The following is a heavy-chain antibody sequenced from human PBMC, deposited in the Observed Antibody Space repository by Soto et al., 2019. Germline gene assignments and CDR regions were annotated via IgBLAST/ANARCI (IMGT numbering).Heavy chain of an antibody. CDR2: INAGNGNT. J-gene: IGHJ5*02. CDR3: ARETGRGIVVVPAAKGINWFDP. CDR1: GYTFTSYA. Sequence: QVQLAQSGAEVKKPGASVKVSCKASGYTFTSYAMHWVRQAPGQRLEWMGWINAGNGNTKYSQKFQGRVTITRDTSASIAYMELSSLRSEDTAVYYCARETGRGIVVVPAAKGINWFDPWGQGTLVTVSS. V-gene: IGHV1-3*01. D-gene: IGHD2-2*01.